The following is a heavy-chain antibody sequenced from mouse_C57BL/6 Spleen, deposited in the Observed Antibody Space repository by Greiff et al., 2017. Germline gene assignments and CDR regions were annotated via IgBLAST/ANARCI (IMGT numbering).Heavy chain of an antibody. Sequence: QVQLQQSGPELVKPGASVKISCKASGYAFSSSWMNWVKQRPGKGLEWIGRIYPGDGDTNYNGKFKGKATLTADKSSSTAYMQLSSLTSEDSAVYFCSRTGYSNYDAMDYWGQGPSVTVSS. CDR2: IYPGDGDT. V-gene: IGHV1-82*01. CDR3: SRTGYSNYDAMDY. D-gene: IGHD2-5*01. CDR1: GYAFSSSW. J-gene: IGHJ4*01.